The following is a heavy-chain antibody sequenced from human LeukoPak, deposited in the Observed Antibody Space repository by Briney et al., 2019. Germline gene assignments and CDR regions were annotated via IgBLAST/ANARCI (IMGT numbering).Heavy chain of an antibody. D-gene: IGHD3-9*01. J-gene: IGHJ4*02. CDR1: GFTFSNFA. V-gene: IGHV3-23*01. CDR2: ISGSGGDT. CDR3: AKGESPDYDIMTTFFSSFLD. Sequence: PGGSLRLSCAGSGFTFSNFAMSWVRQGPAQGLEWVSGISGSGGDTAYADSVKGRFTVSRDNSRNTVYLQMNSLRAEDTAVYYCAKGESPDYDIMTTFFSSFLDWGQGTLVTVSS.